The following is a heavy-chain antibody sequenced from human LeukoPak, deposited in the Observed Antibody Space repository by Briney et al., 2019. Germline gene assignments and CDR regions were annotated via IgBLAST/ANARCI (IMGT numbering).Heavy chain of an antibody. CDR2: ISHSGIT. CDR3: TRQSGTVTPIDY. J-gene: IGHJ4*02. D-gene: IGHD4-17*01. V-gene: IGHV4-34*01. Sequence: PSETLSLTCAVSSGSLSGYSWGWIRQPPGKGLEWVGEISHSGITNYNASLKGRVTISLKKPEIQFSLMLSSVTAADTAVYYCTRQSGTVTPIDYWSQGTLATVSS. CDR1: SGSLSGYS.